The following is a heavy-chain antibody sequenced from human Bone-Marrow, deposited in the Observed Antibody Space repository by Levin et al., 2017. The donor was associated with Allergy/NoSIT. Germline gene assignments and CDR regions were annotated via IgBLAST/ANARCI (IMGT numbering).Heavy chain of an antibody. CDR1: GFLLSTTGVA. D-gene: IGHD4-11*01. J-gene: IGHJ6*02. Sequence: SGPTLVKLTQTLTLTCTFSGFLLSTTGVAVGWIRQPPGKALEWLALIYWDDDKRFSPSLKRRLTISKDTAKNQVVHTMTNMDLVDTATYYSAHGRDSRNPVYYFGMDVWGPGTTVTVSS. CDR2: IYWDDDK. CDR3: AHGRDSRNPVYYFGMDV. V-gene: IGHV2-5*02.